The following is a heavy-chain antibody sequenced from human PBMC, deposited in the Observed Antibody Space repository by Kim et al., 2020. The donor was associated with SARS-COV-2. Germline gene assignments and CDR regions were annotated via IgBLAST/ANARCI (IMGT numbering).Heavy chain of an antibody. CDR1: GGSFSGYY. CDR3: ARGYSGYDHGRFDY. J-gene: IGHJ4*02. CDR2: INHSGST. Sequence: SETLSLTCAVYGGSFSGYYWSWIRQPPGKGLEWIGEINHSGSTNYNPSLKSRVTISVDTSKNQFSLKLSSVTAADTAVYYCARGYSGYDHGRFDYWGQGTLVTVSS. D-gene: IGHD5-12*01. V-gene: IGHV4-34*01.